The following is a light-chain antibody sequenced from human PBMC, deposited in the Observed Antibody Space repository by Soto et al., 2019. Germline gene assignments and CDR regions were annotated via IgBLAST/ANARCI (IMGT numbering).Light chain of an antibody. CDR3: QQYYSPPYP. CDR2: WAS. J-gene: IGKJ2*01. Sequence: DIVMTQSPDSLAVSLGERATINCKSSQSVLYSSNNKNYLGWFQQKPGQTPKLLIYWASTRDSGVPDRFSGSGYGTDFTLTINSLQAEDVAVYYCQQYYSPPYPFGQGTRLEIK. V-gene: IGKV4-1*01. CDR1: QSVLYSSNNKNY.